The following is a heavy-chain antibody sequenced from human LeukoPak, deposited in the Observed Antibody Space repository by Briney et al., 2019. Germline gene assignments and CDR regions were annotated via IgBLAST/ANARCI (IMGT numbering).Heavy chain of an antibody. V-gene: IGHV4-4*07. J-gene: IGHJ5*02. Sequence: SETLSLTCTVSGGSISGYYWSWIRQPAGKELEWIRRIFSSGSTAYNPSLKSRVTISLDTSKNIFSLNLGSVTAADTAFYYCARGTNSWVNGWFDPWGRGTLVTVSS. D-gene: IGHD6-13*01. CDR3: ARGTNSWVNGWFDP. CDR1: GGSISGYY. CDR2: IFSSGST.